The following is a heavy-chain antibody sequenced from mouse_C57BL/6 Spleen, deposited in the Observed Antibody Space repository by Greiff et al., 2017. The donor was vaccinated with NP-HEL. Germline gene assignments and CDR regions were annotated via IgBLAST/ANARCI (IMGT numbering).Heavy chain of an antibody. V-gene: IGHV1-26*01. D-gene: IGHD2-3*01. CDR2: INPNNGGT. J-gene: IGHJ3*01. CDR1: GYTFTDYY. Sequence: EVQLQQSGPELVKPGASVKISCKASGYTFTDYYMNWVKQSHGKSLEWIGDINPNNGGTSYNQKFKGKATLTVDKSSSTAYMELRSLTSEDSAVYYCARRGYYLFAYWGQGTLVTVSA. CDR3: ARRGYYLFAY.